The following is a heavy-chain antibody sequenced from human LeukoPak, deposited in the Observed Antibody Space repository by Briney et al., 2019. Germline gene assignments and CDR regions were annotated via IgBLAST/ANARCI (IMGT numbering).Heavy chain of an antibody. CDR2: ISGDGGST. CDR1: GFTFDDYA. J-gene: IGHJ4*02. CDR3: AKDRLFGIVVVPAAFDY. V-gene: IGHV3-43*02. Sequence: GGSLRLSCAASGFTFDDYAMHWVRQAPGKGLEWVSPISGDGGSTYYADSVKGRFTISRDNSKNTLYLQMNSLRAEDTAVYYCAKDRLFGIVVVPAAFDYWGQGTLVTVSS. D-gene: IGHD2-2*01.